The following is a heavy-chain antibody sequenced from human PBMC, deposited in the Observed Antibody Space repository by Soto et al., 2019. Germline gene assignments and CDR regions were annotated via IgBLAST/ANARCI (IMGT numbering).Heavy chain of an antibody. CDR3: AKDRITMIVVAADAFDI. Sequence: GGSLRLSCAASGFTFSSYAMSWVRQAPGKGLEWVSAISGSGGSTYYADSVKGRFTISRDNSKNTLYLQMNSLRAEDTAVYYCAKDRITMIVVAADAFDIWGQGTMVT. CDR1: GFTFSSYA. V-gene: IGHV3-23*01. CDR2: ISGSGGST. J-gene: IGHJ3*02. D-gene: IGHD3-22*01.